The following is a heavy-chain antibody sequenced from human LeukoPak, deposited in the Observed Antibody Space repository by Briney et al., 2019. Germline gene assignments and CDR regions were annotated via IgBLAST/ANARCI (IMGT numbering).Heavy chain of an antibody. CDR3: ARHPLRYYFDY. J-gene: IGHJ4*02. V-gene: IGHV4-34*01. Sequence: PSETLSLTCAVYGGSFSGYYWSWIRQPPGKGLEWIGEINHSGSTNYNPSLKSRVTISVDTSKNQFSLKLSSVTAADTAAYYCARHPLRYYFDYWGQGTLVTVSS. CDR1: GGSFSGYY. CDR2: INHSGST.